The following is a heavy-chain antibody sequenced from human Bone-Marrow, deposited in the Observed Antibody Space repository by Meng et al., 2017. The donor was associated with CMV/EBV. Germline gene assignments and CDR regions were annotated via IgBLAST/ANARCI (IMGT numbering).Heavy chain of an antibody. D-gene: IGHD2-21*01. V-gene: IGHV1-69*05. CDR1: GGTFSSYT. J-gene: IGHJ4*02. CDR3: ARGGLVINSRFDH. Sequence: KASGGTFSSYTITWVRQAPGQGLEWMGGTIPIFRTANYAQKFQGRVTITTDESTTTAYMELTSLRSDDTAVYYCARGGLVINSRFDHWGQGTLVTV. CDR2: TIPIFRTA.